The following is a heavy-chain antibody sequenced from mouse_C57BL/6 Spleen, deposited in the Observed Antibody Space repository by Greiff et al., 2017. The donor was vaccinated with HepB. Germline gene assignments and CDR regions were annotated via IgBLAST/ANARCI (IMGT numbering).Heavy chain of an antibody. D-gene: IGHD1-1*01. CDR1: GFNIKDDY. CDR2: IDPENGDT. V-gene: IGHV14-4*01. J-gene: IGHJ2*01. CDR3: TAYYYGSCY. Sequence: DVQLQESGAELVRPGASVKLSCTASGFNIKDDYMHWVKQRPEQGLEWIGWIDPENGDTEYASKFQGKATITADTSSNTAYLQLSSLTSEDTAVYYCTAYYYGSCYWGQGTTLTVSS.